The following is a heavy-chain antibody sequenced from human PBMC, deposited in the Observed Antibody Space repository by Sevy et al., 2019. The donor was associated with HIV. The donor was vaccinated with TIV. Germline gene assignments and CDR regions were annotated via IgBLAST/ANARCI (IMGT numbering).Heavy chain of an antibody. CDR2: IFQSGAT. D-gene: IGHD6-13*01. V-gene: IGHV4-30-2*01. CDR1: GGSISSGGYS. CDR3: ARGRVCDTSNWYGAFDV. J-gene: IGHJ3*01. Sequence: SETLSLTCAVSGGSISSGGYSWNWIRQPPGKGLEWIGYIFQSGATYYIPSLQSRVSISVDMSKNQFSLNLRSVTVADTAVYYCARGRVCDTSNWYGAFDVCGQGTTVTVSS.